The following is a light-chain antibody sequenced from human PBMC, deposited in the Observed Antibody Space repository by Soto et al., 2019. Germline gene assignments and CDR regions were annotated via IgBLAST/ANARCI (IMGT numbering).Light chain of an antibody. CDR3: QQLMSYPIT. Sequence: DIQMTQSPSSVSASVGDRVTITCRASQGISSYLAWYQQKPRKAPEVLIFGASTLQSGVPSRFSGSGSGTEFTLTISSLQPEDFATYYCQQLMSYPITFGQGTRREIK. J-gene: IGKJ5*01. CDR1: QGISSY. CDR2: GAS. V-gene: IGKV1-9*01.